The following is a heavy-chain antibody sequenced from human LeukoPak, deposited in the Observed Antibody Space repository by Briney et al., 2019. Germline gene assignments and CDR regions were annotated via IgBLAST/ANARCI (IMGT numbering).Heavy chain of an antibody. CDR1: GASISSGEYY. Sequence: PSETLSLTCTVSGASISSGEYYWSWIRQPAGKGLEWIGRIYTSGSTNYNPSLKSRVTISVDTSKNQFSLKLSSVTAADTAVYYCARDRGELPDWGQGTLVTVSS. CDR2: IYTSGST. D-gene: IGHD1-26*01. CDR3: ARDRGELPD. V-gene: IGHV4-61*02. J-gene: IGHJ4*02.